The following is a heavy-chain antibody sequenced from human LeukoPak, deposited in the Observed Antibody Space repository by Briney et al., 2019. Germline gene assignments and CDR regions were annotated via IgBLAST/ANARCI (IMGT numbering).Heavy chain of an antibody. J-gene: IGHJ4*02. CDR1: GFTFSSYW. CDR2: ISWNGGII. CDR3: TKDSVAMVTTSDY. Sequence: PGGSLRLSCAASGFTFSSYWMTWVRQAPGKGLEWVSGISWNGGIIGYADSVKGRFTTSRDNAKNSLYLQMNSLRPEDTALYYCTKDSVAMVTTSDYWGQGTLVTVSS. D-gene: IGHD5-18*01. V-gene: IGHV3-9*01.